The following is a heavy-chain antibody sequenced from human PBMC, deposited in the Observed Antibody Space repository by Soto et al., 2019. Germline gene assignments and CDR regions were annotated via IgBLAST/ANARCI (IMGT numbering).Heavy chain of an antibody. CDR1: GDSVSSYY. D-gene: IGHD6-13*01. Sequence: SETLSLTCTVSGDSVSSYYWSWIRQPPGKGLEWIGYIYYSGTTNYNPSLKSRVTISLDTSKKQFSLKLSSVAAADTAVYYCSLAEAGTPRDWGQGTQVTVSS. V-gene: IGHV4-59*02. CDR3: SLAEAGTPRD. CDR2: IYYSGTT. J-gene: IGHJ4*02.